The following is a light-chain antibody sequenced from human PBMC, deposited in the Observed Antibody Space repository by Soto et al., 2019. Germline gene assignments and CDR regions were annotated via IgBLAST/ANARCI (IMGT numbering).Light chain of an antibody. CDR2: EVY. CDR3: SSDEGLNSWL. V-gene: IGLV2-8*01. Sequence: QSALTQPPSASGSPGQSVTISCTGTSSDIGRYFHVSWYQQYPGKAPKLIIFEVYKRPSGVPDRFSGSRSGNTASLTVSGRQAEDEADYYGSSDEGLNSWLFGGGTKLTVL. CDR1: SSDIGRYFH. J-gene: IGLJ2*01.